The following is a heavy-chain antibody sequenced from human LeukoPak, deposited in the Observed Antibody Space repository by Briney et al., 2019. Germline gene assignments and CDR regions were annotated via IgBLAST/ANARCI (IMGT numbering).Heavy chain of an antibody. D-gene: IGHD3-22*01. CDR1: GXTFRTYA. Sequence: GGSLRLSCTGSGXTFRTYAFSWVRXAPGKXLEWVSATGSNGVTYYADSVKGRFTISRDNSKNALYLQMNGLRADDTAVYYCGIRDTSDYYVFWGQGTLVTVSS. CDR3: GIRDTSDYYVF. J-gene: IGHJ4*02. CDR2: TGSNGVT. V-gene: IGHV3-23*01.